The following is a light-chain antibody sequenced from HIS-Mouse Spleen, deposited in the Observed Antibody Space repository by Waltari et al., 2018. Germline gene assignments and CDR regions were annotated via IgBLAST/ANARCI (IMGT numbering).Light chain of an antibody. CDR3: YSTDSSGNHRV. CDR1: AFPKKY. J-gene: IGLJ2*01. V-gene: IGLV3-10*01. CDR2: EDS. Sequence: SYELTQPPSVSVSRGQTARVTCSGDAFPKKYAYWSQQKSGQAPLLVIYEDSKRPSGIPERFSGSSSGTMATLTISGAQVEDEADYYCYSTDSSGNHRVFGGGTKLTVL.